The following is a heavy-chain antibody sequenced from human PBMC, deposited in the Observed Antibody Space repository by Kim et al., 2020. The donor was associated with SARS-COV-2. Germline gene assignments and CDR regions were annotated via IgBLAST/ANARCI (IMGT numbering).Heavy chain of an antibody. CDR2: GNWNT. CDR3: LGGFYFDY. D-gene: IGHD3-16*01. V-gene: IGHV1-3*01. J-gene: IGHJ4*02. Sequence: GNWNTIYSQKFQGRVTFTTDTSASTAYMELSFLRSEDSAVYYCLGGFYFDYWGQGTLVTVSS.